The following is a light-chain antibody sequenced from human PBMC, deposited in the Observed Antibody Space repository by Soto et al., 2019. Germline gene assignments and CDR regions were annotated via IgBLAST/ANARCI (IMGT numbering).Light chain of an antibody. V-gene: IGLV2-14*03. CDR2: DVS. CDR3: SSFRSSSTSYV. Sequence: QSALTQPASVSGSPGHSITISCTGTSSDIGDSNYVSWYQQHPGKAPKLVIYDVSNRPSGVSNRFSGSKSANTASLTISGLQAEDEADYYCSSFRSSSTSYVFGTGTKVTVL. CDR1: SSDIGDSNY. J-gene: IGLJ1*01.